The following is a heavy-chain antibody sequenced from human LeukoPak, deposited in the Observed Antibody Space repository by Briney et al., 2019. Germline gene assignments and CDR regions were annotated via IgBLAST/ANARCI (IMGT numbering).Heavy chain of an antibody. CDR1: GGSISGYY. CDR3: ARHAGSGSYSGFDI. D-gene: IGHD1-26*01. Sequence: PSETLSLTCTVSGGSISGYYWSWIRQPPGKGLEWIGYIYYSGSTNYNPSLKSRVTMSVDTSKNQFSLRLSSVTAADTAVYYCARHAGSGSYSGFDIWGQGTMVTVSS. J-gene: IGHJ3*02. CDR2: IYYSGST. V-gene: IGHV4-59*08.